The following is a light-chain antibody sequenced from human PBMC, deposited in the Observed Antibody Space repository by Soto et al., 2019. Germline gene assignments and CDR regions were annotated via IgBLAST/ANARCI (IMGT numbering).Light chain of an antibody. V-gene: IGKV4-1*01. J-gene: IGKJ4*01. CDR3: QQYYTTPLT. CDR2: WAS. CDR1: QSVLYSSNHQNY. Sequence: DNEISQPRDSLPVSKGERATINCKSSQSVLYSSNHQNYLAWYQQKPGQPPQLLIYWASTRESGVPDRFSGSGSGTDFTLTISSLQAEDVAVYYCQQYYTTPLTFGGGTKVDI.